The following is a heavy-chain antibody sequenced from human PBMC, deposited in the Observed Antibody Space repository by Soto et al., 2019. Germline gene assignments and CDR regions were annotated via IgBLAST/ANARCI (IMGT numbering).Heavy chain of an antibody. D-gene: IGHD2-15*01. J-gene: IGHJ4*02. V-gene: IGHV3-43D*03. CDR2: ITWDGINI. CDR1: GFTFGSYA. CDR3: AKDGIAWH. Sequence: GGSLRLSCAASGFTFGSYAMHWVRQAPGKGLEWVALITWDGINIEYADSVRGRFTISRDNSKNSLYPQMNGLRHEDTAFYYCAKDGIAWHWGQGTLVTVSS.